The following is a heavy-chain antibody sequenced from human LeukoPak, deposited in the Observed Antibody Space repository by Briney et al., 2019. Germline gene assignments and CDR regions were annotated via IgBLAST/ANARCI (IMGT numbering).Heavy chain of an antibody. CDR2: ISGSGGST. D-gene: IGHD2-15*01. V-gene: IGHV3-23*01. Sequence: GGSLRLSCAASGFTFSSYAMSWVRQAPGKGLEWVSAISGSGGSTYYADSVKGRFTISRDNSKNTLYPQMNSLRAEDTAVYYCAKDLGYCSGGSCHEWPFDYWGQGTLVTVSS. CDR3: AKDLGYCSGGSCHEWPFDY. J-gene: IGHJ4*02. CDR1: GFTFSSYA.